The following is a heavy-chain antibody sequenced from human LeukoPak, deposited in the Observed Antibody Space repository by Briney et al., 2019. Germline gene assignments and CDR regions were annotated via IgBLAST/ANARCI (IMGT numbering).Heavy chain of an antibody. D-gene: IGHD3-10*02. V-gene: IGHV3-7*01. CDR1: GFTFSNYR. CDR3: AELGITMIGGV. J-gene: IGHJ6*04. CDR2: IKTDGSLV. Sequence: GGSLRLSCVASGFTFSNYRMTWVRQAPGKGLEWVANIKTDGSLVYYVDSVKGRFTISRNNAKNSLYLQMNSLRAEDTAVYYCAELGITMIGGVWGKGTTVTISS.